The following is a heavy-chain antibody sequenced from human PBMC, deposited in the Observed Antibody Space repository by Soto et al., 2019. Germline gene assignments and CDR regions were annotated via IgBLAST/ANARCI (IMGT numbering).Heavy chain of an antibody. Sequence: EVQLVPSGAEVKNSGESLKISCKGSGYSFSSYWIAWVRQMPGKGLEWMGIIYPGDSDVRYSPSFQGQVTISADKSTSTAYLQWSSLKASDTAMYYCARRGVRDWFDPWGQGTLVTVSS. CDR1: GYSFSSYW. CDR2: IYPGDSDV. J-gene: IGHJ5*02. D-gene: IGHD2-8*01. CDR3: ARRGVRDWFDP. V-gene: IGHV5-51*03.